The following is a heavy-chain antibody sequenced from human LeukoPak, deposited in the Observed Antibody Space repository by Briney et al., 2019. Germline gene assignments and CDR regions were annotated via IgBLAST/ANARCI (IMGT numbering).Heavy chain of an antibody. V-gene: IGHV3-7*01. J-gene: IGHJ4*02. CDR3: ARYCSGGSCYPGWGY. CDR2: IKQDGSEK. CDR1: GFTFSSYW. D-gene: IGHD2-15*01. Sequence: GGSLRLSCAASGFTFSSYWMSWVRQAPGKGLEWVANIKQDGSEKYYVDSVKGRFTISRDNAKNSLYLQMNSLRAEDTAVYYCARYCSGGSCYPGWGYWGQGTLVTVSS.